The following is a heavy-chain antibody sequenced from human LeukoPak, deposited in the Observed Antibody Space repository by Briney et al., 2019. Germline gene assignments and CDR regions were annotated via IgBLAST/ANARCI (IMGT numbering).Heavy chain of an antibody. CDR1: GGTFSSYA. J-gene: IGHJ6*02. Sequence: ASVKVSCKASGGTFSSYAISWVRQAPGQGLEWMGRIIPILGIANYAQKFQGRVTITADKSTSTAYMELSSLRPEDTAVYYCARGRGYSYGAYYYYYGMDVWGQGTTVTVSS. D-gene: IGHD5-18*01. CDR3: ARGRGYSYGAYYYYYGMDV. CDR2: IIPILGIA. V-gene: IGHV1-69*04.